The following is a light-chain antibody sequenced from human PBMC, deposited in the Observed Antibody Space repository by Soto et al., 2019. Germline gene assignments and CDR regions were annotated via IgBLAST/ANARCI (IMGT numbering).Light chain of an antibody. CDR3: SSYTTSSTLV. J-gene: IGLJ2*01. V-gene: IGLV2-14*03. CDR1: SSDVGGYNY. CDR2: DVR. Sequence: QSVLTQPASVSGSPGQSIIISCTGTSSDVGGYNYVSWYQQHPGKAPKLMIFDVRNRPSGVSDRFSGSKSGNTASLTISGLQAEDEADYYCSSYTTSSTLVFGGGT.